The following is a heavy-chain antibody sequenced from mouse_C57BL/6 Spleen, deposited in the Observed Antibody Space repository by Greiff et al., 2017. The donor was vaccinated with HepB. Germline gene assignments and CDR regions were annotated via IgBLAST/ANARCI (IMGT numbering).Heavy chain of an antibody. V-gene: IGHV1-82*01. Sequence: VQLQQSGPELVKPGASVKISCKASGYAFSSSWMNWVKQRPGKGLEWIGRIYPGDGDTNYNGKFKGKATLTADKSSSTAYMQLSSLTSEDSAVYCGANPLDYDYALAYWGQGTLVTVSA. CDR2: IYPGDGDT. D-gene: IGHD2-4*01. CDR1: GYAFSSSW. CDR3: ANPLDYDYALAY. J-gene: IGHJ3*01.